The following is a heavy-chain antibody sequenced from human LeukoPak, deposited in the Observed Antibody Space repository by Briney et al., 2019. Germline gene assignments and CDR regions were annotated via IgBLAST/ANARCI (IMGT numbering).Heavy chain of an antibody. CDR1: GASFSGYY. CDR3: ATDRYYASGSYYKFDY. J-gene: IGHJ4*02. CDR2: INHSGGT. Sequence: ASETLSLTCGVSGASFSGYYWSWIRQPPGKGLEWIGEINHSGGTNYNPSLKSRVTISVDTSKKQFSLQLRSVTAEDTAVYYCATDRYYASGSYYKFDYSGQGTLVTVYS. D-gene: IGHD3-10*01. V-gene: IGHV4-34*01.